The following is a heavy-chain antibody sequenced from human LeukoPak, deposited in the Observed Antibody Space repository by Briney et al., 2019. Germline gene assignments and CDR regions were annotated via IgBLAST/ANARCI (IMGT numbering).Heavy chain of an antibody. J-gene: IGHJ4*02. Sequence: GGSLRLSCAASGFTFSSSAMSWVRQAPGKGLEWVSSITDSGDGTYYADSVKGRFTISRDDSKNTLYLQMNSLRAEDTAVYYCAKDSPVATRWGQGTLVTVSS. CDR3: AKDSPVATR. CDR1: GFTFSSSA. V-gene: IGHV3-23*01. CDR2: ITDSGDGT.